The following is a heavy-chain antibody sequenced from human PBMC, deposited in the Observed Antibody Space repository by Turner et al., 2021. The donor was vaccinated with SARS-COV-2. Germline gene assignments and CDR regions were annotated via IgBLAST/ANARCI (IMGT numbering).Heavy chain of an antibody. Sequence: EVQLLESGGGLVQAGGSLRLPWAAAGVTFSSYALSWVRQAPGKGLEGVSAISGSGGSTYYADSVKGRFTISRDNSKNTLYLQMNSLRAEDTAVYYCAKADRVMIVVVITLFDYWGQGTLVTVSS. V-gene: IGHV3-23*01. D-gene: IGHD3-22*01. CDR1: GVTFSSYA. CDR3: AKADRVMIVVVITLFDY. J-gene: IGHJ4*02. CDR2: ISGSGGST.